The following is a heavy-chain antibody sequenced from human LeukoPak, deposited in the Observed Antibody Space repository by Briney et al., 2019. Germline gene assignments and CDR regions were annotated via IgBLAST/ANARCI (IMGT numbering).Heavy chain of an antibody. J-gene: IGHJ4*02. Sequence: SETLSLTCIVSGASINNYSWTWIRQPAGKGLEWIGRIYSGGSTIYNPSLNSRVTMSLDTSKNQFSLKLISVTAADTAVYYCARNSGDYWGQGTLVTVSS. V-gene: IGHV4-4*07. CDR2: IYSGGST. CDR1: GASINNYS. D-gene: IGHD4-23*01. CDR3: ARNSGDY.